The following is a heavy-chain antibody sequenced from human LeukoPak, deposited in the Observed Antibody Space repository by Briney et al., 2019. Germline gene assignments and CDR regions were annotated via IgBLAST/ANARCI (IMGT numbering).Heavy chain of an antibody. CDR3: ASSKLAAAAIPDRYYFDY. Sequence: GASVKVSCKASGYTFTNYILHWVRQAPGQGLEWVGRITPSVDTTNYAQKFRDRVTMTRDTSTSTAYMELRSLRSDDTAVYYCASSKLAAAAIPDRYYFDYWGQGTLVTVSS. J-gene: IGHJ4*02. V-gene: IGHV1-46*01. CDR2: ITPSVDTT. CDR1: GYTFTNYI. D-gene: IGHD6-13*01.